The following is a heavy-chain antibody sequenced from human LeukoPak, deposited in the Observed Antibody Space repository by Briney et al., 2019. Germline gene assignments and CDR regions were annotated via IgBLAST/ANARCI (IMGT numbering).Heavy chain of an antibody. CDR3: ASLGWNPTDWFDP. J-gene: IGHJ5*02. CDR2: IYYSGST. V-gene: IGHV4-59*08. D-gene: IGHD1-1*01. CDR1: RGSISSYY. Sequence: SETLSLTCTVSRGSISSYYWSWIRHPPGKRMDWIGYIYYSGSTNYNPSLKSRVTISVDTSKNQFSRKLSSVTAADTAVYYCASLGWNPTDWFDPWGQGTLVTVSS.